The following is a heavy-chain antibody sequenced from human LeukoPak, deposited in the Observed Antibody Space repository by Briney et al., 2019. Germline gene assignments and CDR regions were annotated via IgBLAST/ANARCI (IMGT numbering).Heavy chain of an antibody. D-gene: IGHD1-26*01. V-gene: IGHV3-30*18. CDR1: DFSFSNYG. Sequence: GGSLRLSCAASDFSFSNYGMHWVRQAPGKGLEWVAVILYDGNNKHYAESVKGRFTISRDDSNNMLYLQMNSLRPEDTAVYYCAKDRLFGSGLNGPHYYYGMDVWGQGTTVTVSS. J-gene: IGHJ6*02. CDR3: AKDRLFGSGLNGPHYYYGMDV. CDR2: ILYDGNNK.